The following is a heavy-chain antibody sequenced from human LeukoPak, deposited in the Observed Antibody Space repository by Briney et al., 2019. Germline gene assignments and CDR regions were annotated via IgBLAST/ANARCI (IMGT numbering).Heavy chain of an antibody. J-gene: IGHJ4*02. D-gene: IGHD3-10*01. Sequence: PGGSLRLSCAASGFTFSSYAMHWVRQAPGKGLEWVAVISYAGSNKYYADSVKGRFTISRDNSKNTLYLQMNSLRAEDTAVYYCAKEKMVRGVPLDYWGQGTLVTVSS. CDR2: ISYAGSNK. CDR3: AKEKMVRGVPLDY. V-gene: IGHV3-30-3*01. CDR1: GFTFSSYA.